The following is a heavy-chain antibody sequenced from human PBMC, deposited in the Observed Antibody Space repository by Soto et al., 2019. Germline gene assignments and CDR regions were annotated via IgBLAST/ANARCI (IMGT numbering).Heavy chain of an antibody. V-gene: IGHV3-23*01. J-gene: IGHJ5*02. D-gene: IGHD4-4*01. CDR3: AKGSSNYVPHNWFDP. Sequence: GGSLRLSCAASGFTFSSYAMSWVRQAPGKGLEWISAISGSGASTYYADSVKGRFTISRDNSKNTLYLQMNSLRAEDTAVYYCAKGSSNYVPHNWFDPWGQGTLVTVS. CDR2: ISGSGAST. CDR1: GFTFSSYA.